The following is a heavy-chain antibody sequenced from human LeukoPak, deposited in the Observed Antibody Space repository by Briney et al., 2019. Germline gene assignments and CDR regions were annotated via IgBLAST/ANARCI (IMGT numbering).Heavy chain of an antibody. CDR3: AKESHPYYHDRGGYYD. D-gene: IGHD3-22*01. CDR2: ISYDGSNK. Sequence: PGGSLRLSCAASGFTFSTHGMHWVRQAPGKGLEWVAVISYDGSNKYYGDSVKGRFTISRDNSKNTLYLQMNSLRAEDMAVYYCAKESHPYYHDRGGYYDWGQGTLVTVSS. V-gene: IGHV3-30*18. J-gene: IGHJ4*02. CDR1: GFTFSTHG.